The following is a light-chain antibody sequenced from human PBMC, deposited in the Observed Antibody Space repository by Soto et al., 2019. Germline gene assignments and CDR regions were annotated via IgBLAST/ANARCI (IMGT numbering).Light chain of an antibody. V-gene: IGLV2-14*01. J-gene: IGLJ1*01. CDR3: SSYTSSSPYV. CDR1: SSDVGGYNY. Sequence: QSALTQPASVSGSPGQSITISCTGTSSDVGGYNYVSWYQQHPGKAPKLMIYEVRNRPSGVSHRFSGSKSANTASLTISGLQAEDEADYYCSSYTSSSPYVLGTGTKSPS. CDR2: EVR.